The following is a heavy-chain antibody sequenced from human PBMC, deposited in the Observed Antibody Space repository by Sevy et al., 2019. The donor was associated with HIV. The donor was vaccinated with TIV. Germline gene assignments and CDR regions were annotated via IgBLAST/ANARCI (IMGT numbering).Heavy chain of an antibody. J-gene: IGHJ4*02. CDR3: ARGANVDYYNSSGLLYYFDY. CDR1: GFTFSSYA. V-gene: IGHV3-30-3*01. Sequence: GGSLRLSCAASGFTFSSYAMHWVRQAPGKGLEWVAVISYDGSNKYYAYSVKGRFTISRDNSKNTVYLKMNSQRAEDTAVYYSARGANVDYYNSSGLLYYFDYGGQGTLVTVSS. CDR2: ISYDGSNK. D-gene: IGHD3-22*01.